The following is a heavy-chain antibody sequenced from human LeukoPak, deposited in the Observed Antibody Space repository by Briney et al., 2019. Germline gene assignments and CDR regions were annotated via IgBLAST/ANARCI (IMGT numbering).Heavy chain of an antibody. CDR3: AKGISRCSGGSCLQYYFDY. CDR1: GFTFSSYA. CDR2: ISGSGGST. J-gene: IGHJ4*02. V-gene: IGHV3-23*01. D-gene: IGHD2-15*01. Sequence: PGGSLRLSCAASGFTFSSYAMSWVRQAPGKGLEWVSAISGSGGSTYYADSVKGQFPISRDNSKNTLYLQMNSLRAEDTAVYYCAKGISRCSGGSCLQYYFDYWGQGTLVTVSS.